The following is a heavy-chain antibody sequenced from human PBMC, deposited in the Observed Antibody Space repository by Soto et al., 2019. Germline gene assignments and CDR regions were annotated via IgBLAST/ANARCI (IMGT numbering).Heavy chain of an antibody. D-gene: IGHD3-3*01. CDR1: GFTFSSYG. J-gene: IGHJ6*03. CDR3: AKDKDDFWSGEARYYYYYYYMDV. Sequence: GGSLRLSCAASGFTFSSYGMHWVRQAPGKGLEWVAVISYDGSNKYYADSVKGRFTISRDNSKNTLYLQMNSLRAEDTAVYYCAKDKDDFWSGEARYYYYYYYMDVWGKGTTVTVSS. CDR2: ISYDGSNK. V-gene: IGHV3-30*18.